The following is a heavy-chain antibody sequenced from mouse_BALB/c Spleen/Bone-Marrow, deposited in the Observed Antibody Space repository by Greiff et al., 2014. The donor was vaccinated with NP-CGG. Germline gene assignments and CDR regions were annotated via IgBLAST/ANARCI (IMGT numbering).Heavy chain of an antibody. D-gene: IGHD1-1*01. J-gene: IGHJ3*01. CDR1: GFDLSRYW. V-gene: IGHV4-1*02. CDR2: INPDSSTI. Sequence: DVQLQESGGGLVQPGGSLKLSCAASGFDLSRYWMSWVRQAPGKGLEWIGEINPDSSTINYTPSLKYKFIISRDNAKNTLYLQMSKVRSEDTALYYCARLSYYGRFAYWGQGTLVTVSA. CDR3: ARLSYYGRFAY.